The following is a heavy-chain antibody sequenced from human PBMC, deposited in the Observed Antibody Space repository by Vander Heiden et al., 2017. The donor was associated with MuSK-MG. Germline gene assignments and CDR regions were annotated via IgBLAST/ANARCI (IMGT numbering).Heavy chain of an antibody. CDR2: MYYTGTT. V-gene: IGHV4-39*01. J-gene: IGHJ4*02. CDR1: GGSVGSSYY. D-gene: IGHD3-3*01. CDR3: ARHESIYNFWLY. Sequence: QVQLQESGPGLVKPSETLSLTCTVSGGSVGSSYYWGWIRQPPGKGLEWIGSMYYTGTTYYNPSLKSRVTISVDTSKNQFSLKLNSLTAADTAVYYCARHESIYNFWLYWGQGTLVTVSS.